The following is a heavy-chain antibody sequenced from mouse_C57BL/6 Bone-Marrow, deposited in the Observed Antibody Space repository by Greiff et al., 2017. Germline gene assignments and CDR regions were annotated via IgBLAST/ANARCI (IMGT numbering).Heavy chain of an antibody. J-gene: IGHJ1*03. CDR3: ARSGIYSYWFYGV. Sequence: VQLQQSGPVLVKPGASVKLSSKASGYTFTDYYMNWVKQSHGKSLEWIGVINPYNGDTSYNQKFKGKATLTVDKSSSTAYMELNSLTSEDSAFYYGARSGIYSYWFYGVWGTGTTVTVSS. CDR1: GYTFTDYY. D-gene: IGHD1-1*02. V-gene: IGHV1-19*01. CDR2: INPYNGDT.